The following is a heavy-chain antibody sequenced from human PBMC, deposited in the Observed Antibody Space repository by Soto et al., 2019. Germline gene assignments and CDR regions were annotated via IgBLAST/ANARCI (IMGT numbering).Heavy chain of an antibody. CDR3: ARDGDYYGSGSYSFLFDY. D-gene: IGHD3-10*01. J-gene: IGHJ4*02. Sequence: KHRGASVKVSCKASGYTFTSYAMHWVRQAPGQRLEWMGWINAGNGNTKYSQKFQGRVTITRDTSASTAYMELSSLRSEDTAVYYCARDGDYYGSGSYSFLFDYWGQGTLVTVSS. CDR2: INAGNGNT. CDR1: GYTFTSYA. V-gene: IGHV1-3*01.